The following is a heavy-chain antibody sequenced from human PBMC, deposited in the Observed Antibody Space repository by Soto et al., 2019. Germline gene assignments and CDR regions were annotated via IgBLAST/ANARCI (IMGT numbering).Heavy chain of an antibody. Sequence: QVQLVQSGAEVKKPGSSVKVSCKASGGTFSSYAISWVRQAPGQGLEWMGGIIPIFGTANYAQKFQGRVTITADESTSTDYMELSSLRSEDTAVYYCATLYCSGGSCYHYYYGMDVWGQGTTVTVSS. CDR3: ATLYCSGGSCYHYYYGMDV. J-gene: IGHJ6*02. CDR2: IIPIFGTA. V-gene: IGHV1-69*12. D-gene: IGHD2-15*01. CDR1: GGTFSSYA.